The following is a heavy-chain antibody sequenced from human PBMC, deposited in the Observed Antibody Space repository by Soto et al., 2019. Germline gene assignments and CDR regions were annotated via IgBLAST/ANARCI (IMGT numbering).Heavy chain of an antibody. CDR3: ARGVYYDYIWGSYSPYYYYYMDV. CDR1: GYTFTSYG. D-gene: IGHD3-16*01. Sequence: ASVKVSCKASGYTFTSYGISWVRQAPGQGLEWMGWISAYNGNTNYAQKLQGRVTMTTDTSTSTAYMELRSLRSDDTAVYYCARGVYYDYIWGSYSPYYYYYMDVWGKGTTVTVSS. CDR2: ISAYNGNT. J-gene: IGHJ6*03. V-gene: IGHV1-18*01.